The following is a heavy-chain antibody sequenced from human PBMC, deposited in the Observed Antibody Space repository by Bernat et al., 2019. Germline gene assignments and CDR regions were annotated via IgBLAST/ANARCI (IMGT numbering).Heavy chain of an antibody. V-gene: IGHV4-38-2*01. CDR3: VGVGRLGELSLLGVDY. D-gene: IGHD3-16*02. J-gene: IGHJ4*02. Sequence: QVQLQESGPGLVKPSETLSLTCAVSGYSISSGYYWGWIRQPPGKGLEWIGSIFHSGSTYYNPSLKSRVTISVDTSKNQFSLKLSSVTAADTAVYYCVGVGRLGELSLLGVDYWGQGTLVTVSS. CDR2: IFHSGST. CDR1: GYSISSGYY.